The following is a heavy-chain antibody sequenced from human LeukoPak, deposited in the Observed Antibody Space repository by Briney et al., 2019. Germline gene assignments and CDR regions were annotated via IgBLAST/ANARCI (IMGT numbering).Heavy chain of an antibody. CDR3: AREEMYSYGLPPYYFDY. CDR2: IYTSGST. Sequence: SQTLSLTCTVSGGSISSGSYYWSWIRQPAGKGLEWIGRIYTSGSTNYNPSLKSRVTISVDTSKNQFSLKLSSVTAADTAVYYCAREEMYSYGLPPYYFDYWGQGTLVTVSS. D-gene: IGHD5-18*01. CDR1: GGSISSGSYY. V-gene: IGHV4-61*02. J-gene: IGHJ4*02.